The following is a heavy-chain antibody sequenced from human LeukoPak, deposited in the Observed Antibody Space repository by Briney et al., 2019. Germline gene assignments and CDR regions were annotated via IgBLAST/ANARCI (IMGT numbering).Heavy chain of an antibody. D-gene: IGHD1-26*01. CDR1: GYSFTSYG. Sequence: SVQVSCKASGYSFTSYGISWVREAPGRGLEWVGYISAYDGETRYAQKFQGRVTLTTDTSTGTVYMEMRRLRSDDTAVYYCARGGKNNFDSWGQGALVTVSS. V-gene: IGHV1-18*01. CDR2: ISAYDGET. J-gene: IGHJ4*02. CDR3: ARGGKNNFDS.